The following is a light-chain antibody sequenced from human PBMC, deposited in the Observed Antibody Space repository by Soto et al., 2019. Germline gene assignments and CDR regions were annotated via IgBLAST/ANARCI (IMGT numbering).Light chain of an antibody. CDR3: QQRSNWPPI. V-gene: IGKV3-11*01. Sequence: EIVLTQSPATLSLSPGERATLSCRASQSVSSYLAWYQQKPGRAPRLLIYDASNRATGIPARFSGSGSGTDFTLTISSLEPEDFAVYYCQQRSNWPPIFGQGTRLEIK. CDR2: DAS. CDR1: QSVSSY. J-gene: IGKJ5*01.